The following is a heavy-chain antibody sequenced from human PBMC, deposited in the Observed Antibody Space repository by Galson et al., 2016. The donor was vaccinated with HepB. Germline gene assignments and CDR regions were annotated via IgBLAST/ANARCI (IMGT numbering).Heavy chain of an antibody. D-gene: IGHD1-26*01. CDR3: ARTEFGEVGTTTSMVGY. J-gene: IGHJ4*02. Sequence: SLTCAVSGGSVSSHNWWSWVRQPPGKGLEWIGEVFHSGSTNYNPSLKSRVTISVDTSKNQFTLKMSSVTAADSAVYYCARTEFGEVGTTTSMVGYWGQGTPVTISS. CDR2: VFHSGST. V-gene: IGHV4-4*02. CDR1: GGSVSSHNW.